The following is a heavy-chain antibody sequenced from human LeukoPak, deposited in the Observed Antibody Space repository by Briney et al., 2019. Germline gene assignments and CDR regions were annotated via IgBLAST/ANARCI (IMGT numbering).Heavy chain of an antibody. D-gene: IGHD5-24*01. CDR1: GGTFSSYA. Sequence: SVKLACKASGGTFSSYAISWVRQAPGQGLEWMGGIIPIFGTANYAQKLQGRVTITTDESTSTAYMELSSLRSEDTAVYYCARFLSRRWLQSEWGQGTLVTVSS. CDR3: ARFLSRRWLQSE. CDR2: IIPIFGTA. V-gene: IGHV1-69*05. J-gene: IGHJ4*02.